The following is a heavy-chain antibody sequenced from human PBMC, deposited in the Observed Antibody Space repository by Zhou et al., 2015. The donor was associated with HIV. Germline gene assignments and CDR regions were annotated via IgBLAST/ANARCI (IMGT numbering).Heavy chain of an antibody. CDR1: GDTFRFYA. D-gene: IGHD3-22*01. CDR3: ATDDVRWLSRVLTT. Sequence: QVQLVQSGGELKKPGAFVKVSCKASGDTFRFYAISWVRQAPGQGLEWMGWINGDNGKTRYAQKFQDRVTLTTDRSTRTVYMELRSLIIDDAATYYCATDDVRWLSRVLTTWGQGTRVSVS. J-gene: IGHJ5*02. V-gene: IGHV1-18*01. CDR2: INGDNGKT.